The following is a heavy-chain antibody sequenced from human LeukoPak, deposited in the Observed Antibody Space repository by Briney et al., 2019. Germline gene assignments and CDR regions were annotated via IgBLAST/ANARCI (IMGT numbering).Heavy chain of an antibody. V-gene: IGHV6-1*01. CDR1: GDSVSSNSAA. Sequence: SQTLSLTCAISGDSVSSNSAAWHWIRQSPSRGPEWLGRTYYRSKWYNEYAQSVKSRITINADTSKNQFSLQLNSVTPEDTAVYYCARTIGHLDLWGRGTLVTVSS. CDR2: TYYRSKWYN. D-gene: IGHD1-26*01. CDR3: ARTIGHLDL. J-gene: IGHJ2*01.